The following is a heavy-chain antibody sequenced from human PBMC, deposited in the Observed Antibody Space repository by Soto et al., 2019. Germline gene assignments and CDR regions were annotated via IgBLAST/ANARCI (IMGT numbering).Heavy chain of an antibody. V-gene: IGHV1-18*04. D-gene: IGHD2-15*01. CDR2: ISAYNGNT. J-gene: IGHJ6*02. CDR3: ARDGGYYYGMDV. Sequence: ASVKVSCKASGYTFTGYYMHWVRQSPGQGLEWMGWISAYNGNTNYAQKLQGRVTMTTDTSTSTAYMELRSLRSDDTAVYYCARDGGYYYGMDVWGQGTTVTVSS. CDR1: GYTFTGYY.